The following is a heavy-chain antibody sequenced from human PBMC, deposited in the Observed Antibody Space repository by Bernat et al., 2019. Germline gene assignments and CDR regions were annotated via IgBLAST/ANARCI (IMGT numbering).Heavy chain of an antibody. D-gene: IGHD4-17*01. CDR1: GFTVSGNY. J-gene: IGHJ4*02. CDR3: ARAGAVTSYYLAY. CDR2: IYNDGST. V-gene: IGHV3-66*01. Sequence: EVQLVESGGGLVKPGGSLRLSCAASGFTVSGNYMTWVRQAPGKGLEWVSLIYNDGSTYYADSVKGRFTISRDTSKNTLYLQMNSLRAEDTAVYYCARAGAVTSYYLAYWGQGSLVTVSS.